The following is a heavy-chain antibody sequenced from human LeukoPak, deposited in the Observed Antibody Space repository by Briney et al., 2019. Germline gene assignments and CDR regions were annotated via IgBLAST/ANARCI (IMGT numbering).Heavy chain of an antibody. D-gene: IGHD5-18*01. J-gene: IGHJ4*02. Sequence: ASVKVSCKASGYTFTSFGISWVRQAPGQGLEGMGWISAYNGNTNYVQKFQGRVTMTTDTSTSTAYVELRSLRSDDTAMYYCTRDLGVDTTMIFFDYWGQGTLVTVSS. CDR3: TRDLGVDTTMIFFDY. CDR1: GYTFTSFG. CDR2: ISAYNGNT. V-gene: IGHV1-18*01.